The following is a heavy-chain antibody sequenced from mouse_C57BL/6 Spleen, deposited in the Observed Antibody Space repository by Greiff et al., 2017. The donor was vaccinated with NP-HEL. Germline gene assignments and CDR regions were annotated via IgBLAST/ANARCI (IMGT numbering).Heavy chain of an antibody. CDR3: ARPGDYDYGFAY. D-gene: IGHD2-4*01. Sequence: VMLVESGAELVKPGASVKMSCKASGYTFTTYPIEWMKQNHGKSLEWIGNFHPYNDDTKYNEKFKGKATLTVEKSSSTVYLELSRLTSDDSAVYYCARPGDYDYGFAYWGQGTLVTVSA. J-gene: IGHJ3*01. V-gene: IGHV1-47*01. CDR1: GYTFTTYP. CDR2: FHPYNDDT.